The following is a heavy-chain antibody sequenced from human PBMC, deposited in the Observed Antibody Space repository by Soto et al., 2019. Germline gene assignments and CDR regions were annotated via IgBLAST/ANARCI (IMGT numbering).Heavy chain of an antibody. CDR1: GFTFSSYS. D-gene: IGHD6-13*01. Sequence: GGSLRLSCAASGFTFSSYSMNWVRQAPGKGLEWVSYISSSSSTIYYADSVKGRFTISRDNAKNSLYLQMNSLRAEDTAVYYCARDGGLSDYSSSWYWFDPWGQGTLVTVSS. CDR3: ARDGGLSDYSSSWYWFDP. V-gene: IGHV3-48*01. CDR2: ISSSSSTI. J-gene: IGHJ5*02.